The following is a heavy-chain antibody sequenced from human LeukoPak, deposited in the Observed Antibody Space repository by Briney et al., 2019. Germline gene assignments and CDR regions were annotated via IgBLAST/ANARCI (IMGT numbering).Heavy chain of an antibody. V-gene: IGHV4-61*09. J-gene: IGHJ5*02. CDR2: IFTTGPG. Sequence: PSETLSLTCTVSGASINSSPYYWTWIRQPAGKGLEWIVHIFTTGPGSYNPSLRSRVTISRDTSKNEFSLSLNSVTAADTAVYYCAGSWNAERSFDPWGQGTLVTVSS. CDR1: GASINSSPYY. CDR3: AGSWNAERSFDP. D-gene: IGHD1-1*01.